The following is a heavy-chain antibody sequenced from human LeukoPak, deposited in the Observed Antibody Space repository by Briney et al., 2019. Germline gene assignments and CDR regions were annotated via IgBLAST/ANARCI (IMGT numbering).Heavy chain of an antibody. J-gene: IGHJ6*03. V-gene: IGHV1-18*01. CDR2: ISVYNGHT. CDR1: GYTFSSYG. Sequence: GASVKVSCKASGYTFSSYGISWVRQAPGQGLEWMGWISVYNGHTNYAQKLQGRVTMTTDTSTSTAYMELRSLRSDDTAVYYCARDWLETSGDYNYYYMDVWGKGTTVTISS. D-gene: IGHD5-12*01. CDR3: ARDWLETSGDYNYYYMDV.